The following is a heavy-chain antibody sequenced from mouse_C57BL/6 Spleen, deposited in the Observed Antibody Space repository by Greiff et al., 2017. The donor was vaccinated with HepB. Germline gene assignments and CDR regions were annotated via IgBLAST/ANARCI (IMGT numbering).Heavy chain of an antibody. Sequence: VQLKESGGDLVKPGGSLKLSCAASGFTFSSYGMSWVRQTPDKRLEWVATISSGGSYTYYPDSVKGRFTISRDNAKNTLYLQMSSLKSEDTAMYYCARESGIYYGDDRAWFAYWGQGTLVTVSA. V-gene: IGHV5-6*01. D-gene: IGHD2-2*01. CDR3: ARESGIYYGDDRAWFAY. CDR1: GFTFSSYG. CDR2: ISSGGSYT. J-gene: IGHJ3*01.